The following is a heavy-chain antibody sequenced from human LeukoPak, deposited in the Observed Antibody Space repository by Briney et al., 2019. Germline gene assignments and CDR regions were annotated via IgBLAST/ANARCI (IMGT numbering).Heavy chain of an antibody. CDR3: ASWAGGNEPVASFDY. J-gene: IGHJ4*02. V-gene: IGHV1-2*02. CDR1: GYSFTAYY. Sequence: ASAKVSCKPTGYSFTAYYIFRMRQAPGQGLECMGWINLYNGATKYAQRFQSRVTMTRDTSISTAYMELSRLRSDDTATYYCASWAGGNEPVASFDYWGQGTLVTVSS. D-gene: IGHD1-14*01. CDR2: INLYNGAT.